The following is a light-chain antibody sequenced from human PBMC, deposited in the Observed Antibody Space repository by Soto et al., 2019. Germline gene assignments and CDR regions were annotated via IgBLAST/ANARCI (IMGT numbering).Light chain of an antibody. CDR2: DTS. Sequence: ETVLTQSPATLSLSPGERATLSCRASQSVSSYLAWYQQKPGQPPRLLIYDTSARAAGIPDRFSGSGFGTDFTLTISSLEPEDAAVYYCQQRSNWPPITFGQGTRLEIK. V-gene: IGKV3-11*01. CDR3: QQRSNWPPIT. J-gene: IGKJ5*01. CDR1: QSVSSY.